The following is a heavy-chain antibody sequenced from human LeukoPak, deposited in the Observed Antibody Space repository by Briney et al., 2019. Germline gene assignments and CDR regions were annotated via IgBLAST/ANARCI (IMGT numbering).Heavy chain of an antibody. CDR3: ARGYYDSSDFEYFQH. J-gene: IGHJ1*01. Sequence: ASVKVSCKASGYSFTGNYMHWVRQAPGQGLEWMGWINPNSGDTNFAQKFQGRVTMTRDTSISTVYMELSRLRYDDTAVFYCARGYYDSSDFEYFQHWGQGTLATVSS. CDR2: INPNSGDT. CDR1: GYSFTGNY. V-gene: IGHV1-2*02. D-gene: IGHD3-22*01.